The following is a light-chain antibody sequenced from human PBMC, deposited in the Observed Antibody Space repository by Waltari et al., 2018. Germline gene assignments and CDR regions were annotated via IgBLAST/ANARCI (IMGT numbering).Light chain of an antibody. V-gene: IGLV3-1*01. J-gene: IGLJ2*01. CDR3: QAWDSSTGVV. CDR1: KLGDKY. CDR2: QDS. Sequence: SYELTQPPSVSVSPGQTASITCSGDKLGDKYACWYQQKPGQSPVLVICQDSKRPAGIPGRFSGSNSGNTATLTISGTQAMDEADYYCQAWDSSTGVVFGGGTKLTVL.